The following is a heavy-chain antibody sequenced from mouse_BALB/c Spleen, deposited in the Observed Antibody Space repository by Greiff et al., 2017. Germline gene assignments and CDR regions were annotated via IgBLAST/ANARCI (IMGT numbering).Heavy chain of an antibody. CDR2: ISSGSSTI. D-gene: IGHD2-1*01. V-gene: IGHV5-17*02. CDR1: GFTFSSFG. CDR3: ARDGNYFAY. J-gene: IGHJ3*01. Sequence: EVKLMESGGGLVQPGGSRKLSCAASGFTFSSFGMHWVRQAPEKGLEWVAYISSGSSTIYYADTVKGRFTISRDNPKNTLFLQMTSLRSEDTAMYYCARDGNYFAYWGQGTLVTVSA.